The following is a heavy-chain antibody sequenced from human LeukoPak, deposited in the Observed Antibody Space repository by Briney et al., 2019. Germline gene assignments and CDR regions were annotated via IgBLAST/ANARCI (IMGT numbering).Heavy chain of an antibody. D-gene: IGHD3-22*01. J-gene: IGHJ4*01. V-gene: IGHV4-39*07. CDR1: GGSISSSSYY. CDR3: ARDYYDRSGPVSY. Sequence: SETLSLTCTVSGGSISSSSYYWGWIRQPPGKGLEWIGSIYYSGSTYYNPSLKSRVTISVDTSKNQFSLKLSSVTDADTAVYYCARDYYDRSGPVSYWGHGTLVTVSS. CDR2: IYYSGST.